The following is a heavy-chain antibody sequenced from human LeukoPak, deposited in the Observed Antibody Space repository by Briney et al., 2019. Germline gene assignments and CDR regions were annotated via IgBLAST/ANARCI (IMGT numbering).Heavy chain of an antibody. Sequence: SETLSLTCTVSGGSISSYYWSWIRQPPGKGLEWIGYIYYSGSTNYNPSLKSRVTISVDTSKNQFSLKLSSVTAPDTAVYYCARLGYYYDINWFDPWGQGTLVTVSS. J-gene: IGHJ5*02. CDR2: IYYSGST. CDR3: ARLGYYYDINWFDP. CDR1: GGSISSYY. V-gene: IGHV4-59*08. D-gene: IGHD3-22*01.